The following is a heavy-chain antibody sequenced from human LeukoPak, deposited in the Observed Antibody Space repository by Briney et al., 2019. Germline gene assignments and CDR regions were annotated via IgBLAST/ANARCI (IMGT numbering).Heavy chain of an antibody. J-gene: IGHJ4*02. V-gene: IGHV1-2*02. Sequence: ASVKVSCKASGYTFSGYYIHWVRQAPGQGLEWMGWINPNSGGTNYAQRFQGRVTMTRDTSISTAYMDLSRLRPDDTAVYYCARDLWGWLQSKAPFDYWGQGTLVTVSS. CDR3: ARDLWGWLQSKAPFDY. CDR2: INPNSGGT. D-gene: IGHD5-24*01. CDR1: GYTFSGYY.